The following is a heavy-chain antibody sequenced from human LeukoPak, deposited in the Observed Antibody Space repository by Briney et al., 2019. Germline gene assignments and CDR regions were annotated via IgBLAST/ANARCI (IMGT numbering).Heavy chain of an antibody. V-gene: IGHV4-59*08. CDR3: ARLAFTSSWVPGAPDY. Sequence: SETLSLTCTASGGSISSYYWSWIRQPPGKRLEWIGYIYYSGSTNYNPSLKSRVTISVDTSKNQFSLKLSSVTAADTSVYYCARLAFTSSWVPGAPDYWGQGTLVTVSS. CDR1: GGSISSYY. J-gene: IGHJ4*02. CDR2: IYYSGST. D-gene: IGHD6-13*01.